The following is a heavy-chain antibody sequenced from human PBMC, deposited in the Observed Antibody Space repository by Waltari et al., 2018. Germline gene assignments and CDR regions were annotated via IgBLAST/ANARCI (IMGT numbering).Heavy chain of an antibody. CDR1: GFTFSSYW. J-gene: IGHJ4*02. D-gene: IGHD3-3*01. V-gene: IGHV3-7*01. CDR2: IKQDGSEK. Sequence: EVQLVESGGGLVQPGGSLRLSCAASGFTFSSYWMSWVRQAPGKGLEWVANIKQDGSEKYYVDSGKGRFTISRDNAKNSLYLQMNSLRAEDTAVYYCARATYDFWSGYSTPPDYWGQGTLVTVSS. CDR3: ARATYDFWSGYSTPPDY.